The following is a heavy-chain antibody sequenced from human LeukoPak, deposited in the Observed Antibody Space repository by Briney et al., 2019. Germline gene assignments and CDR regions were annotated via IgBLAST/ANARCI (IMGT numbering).Heavy chain of an antibody. V-gene: IGHV1-69*04. D-gene: IGHD3-22*01. Sequence: SVKVSCKASGGTFSSYAISWVRQAPGQGLEWMGRIIPIFGIANYAQKFQGRVTITADKSTSTAYMELSSLRSEDTAVYHCAREEGDYYDSSGYYLDYWGQGTLVTVSS. CDR2: IIPIFGIA. J-gene: IGHJ4*02. CDR3: AREEGDYYDSSGYYLDY. CDR1: GGTFSSYA.